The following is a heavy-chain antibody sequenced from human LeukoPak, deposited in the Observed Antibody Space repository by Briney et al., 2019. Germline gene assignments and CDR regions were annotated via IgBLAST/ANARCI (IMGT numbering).Heavy chain of an antibody. CDR3: AKDAVITIFGVVTGPFDY. D-gene: IGHD3-3*01. V-gene: IGHV3-23*01. CDR1: GFTFTNYT. J-gene: IGHJ4*02. Sequence: GGSLRLSCAASGFTFTNYTMTWVRPAPGRGLEWVSAVSGSGVNTYYADSVKGRFTLSRDNSKNTLYLQMNSLRAEDTAVYYCAKDAVITIFGVVTGPFDYWGQGTLVTVSS. CDR2: VSGSGVNT.